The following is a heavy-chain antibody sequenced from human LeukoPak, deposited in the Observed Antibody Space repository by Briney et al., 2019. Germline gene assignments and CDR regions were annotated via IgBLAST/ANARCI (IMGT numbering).Heavy chain of an antibody. CDR3: PRDPGDPYYFDY. D-gene: IGHD7-27*01. CDR1: GFTFRNYG. CDR2: IWYDGSNK. V-gene: IGHV3-33*01. Sequence: GGSLRLSCVASGFTFRNYGMHWVRQAPGKGLEWVAVIWYDGSNKYYADSVKGRFTISRDNSMNTLYLQMNSLRAEDTALYYCPRDPGDPYYFDYWGQGTLVTVSS. J-gene: IGHJ4*02.